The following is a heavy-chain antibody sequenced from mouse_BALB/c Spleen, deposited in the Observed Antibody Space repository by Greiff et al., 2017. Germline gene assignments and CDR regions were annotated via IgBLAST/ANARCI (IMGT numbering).Heavy chain of an antibody. Sequence: VQLQQSGAELAKPGASVKMSCKASGYTFTSYWMHWVKQRPGQGLEWIGYINPSTGYTEYNQKFKDKATLTADKSSSTAYMQLSSLTSEDSAVYYCAREGDTTVVAKGYWGQGTTLTVSS. J-gene: IGHJ2*01. D-gene: IGHD1-1*01. CDR3: AREGDTTVVAKGY. CDR2: INPSTGYT. CDR1: GYTFTSYW. V-gene: IGHV1-7*01.